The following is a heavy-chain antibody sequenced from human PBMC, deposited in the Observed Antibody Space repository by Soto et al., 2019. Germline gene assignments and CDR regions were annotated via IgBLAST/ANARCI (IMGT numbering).Heavy chain of an antibody. CDR2: IVVGSGNT. CDR1: GFTFTSSA. Sequence: SVKVSCKASGFTFTSSAVQWVRQARVQRLEWIGWIVVGSGNTNYPQKFQERVTITRDMSTSTAYMELSSLRSEDTAVYYCAAVGITGTTGKNTIWGFDTWGQGTLVTVSS. D-gene: IGHD1-7*01. V-gene: IGHV1-58*01. J-gene: IGHJ5*02. CDR3: AAVGITGTTGKNTIWGFDT.